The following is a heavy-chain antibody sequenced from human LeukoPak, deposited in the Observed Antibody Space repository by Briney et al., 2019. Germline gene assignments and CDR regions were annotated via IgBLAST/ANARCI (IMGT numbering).Heavy chain of an antibody. CDR2: INHSGST. D-gene: IGHD3-3*01. CDR3: ARVNYDFWSGKYWYFDL. J-gene: IGHJ2*01. V-gene: IGHV4-39*07. Sequence: SETLSLTCTVSGGSISSSSYYWGWIRQPPGKGLEWIGEINHSGSTNYNPSLKSRVTISVDTSKNQFSLKLSSVTAADTAVYYCARVNYDFWSGKYWYFDLWGRGTLVTVSS. CDR1: GGSISSSSYY.